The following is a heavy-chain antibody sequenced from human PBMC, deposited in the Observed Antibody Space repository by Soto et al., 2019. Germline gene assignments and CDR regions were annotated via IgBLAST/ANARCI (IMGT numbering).Heavy chain of an antibody. V-gene: IGHV1-18*01. J-gene: IGHJ4*01. D-gene: IGHD2-2*01. CDR2: ISAYNGNT. Sequence: ASVKVSCKASGYTFTSYGISWVRQAPGQGLEWMGWISAYNGNTNYAQKLQGRVTMTTDTSTSTAYMELRSLRSDDTAVYYCARESKHSAVVVPAATLPDYWGQRTLVTVSS. CDR3: ARESKHSAVVVPAATLPDY. CDR1: GYTFTSYG.